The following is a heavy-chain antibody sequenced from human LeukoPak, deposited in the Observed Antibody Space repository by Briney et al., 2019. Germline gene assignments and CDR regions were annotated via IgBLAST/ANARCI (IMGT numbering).Heavy chain of an antibody. CDR2: IYGGDIK. Sequence: QAGGSLRLSCAASGFTVSGNYMSWVRQAPGKGLEWVSPIYGGDIKEYADSVKGRFIISRDISKNTVYLQMNSLRAEDTAVYYCAREPDLSSSYDSTGYVTYGLDVRGQGATVAVSS. CDR3: AREPDLSSSYDSTGYVTYGLDV. D-gene: IGHD3-22*01. CDR1: GFTVSGNY. V-gene: IGHV3-66*01. J-gene: IGHJ6*02.